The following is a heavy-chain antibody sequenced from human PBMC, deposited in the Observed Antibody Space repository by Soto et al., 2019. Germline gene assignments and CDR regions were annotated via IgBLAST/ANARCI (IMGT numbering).Heavy chain of an antibody. Sequence: SETLSLTCTVSGGSINSYYWSWLRQPPGKGLEWIGYISYSGNTNYNPSLKSRVTMSVDTSKNQFSLGLTSVTAADTAVYYCARWMAAGVLYFDYWGQGTLVTVSS. J-gene: IGHJ4*02. V-gene: IGHV4-59*01. CDR2: ISYSGNT. D-gene: IGHD6-19*01. CDR3: ARWMAAGVLYFDY. CDR1: GGSINSYY.